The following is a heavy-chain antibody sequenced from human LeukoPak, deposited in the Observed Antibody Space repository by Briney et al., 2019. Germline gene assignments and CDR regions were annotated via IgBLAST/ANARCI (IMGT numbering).Heavy chain of an antibody. CDR2: INHSGST. J-gene: IGHJ6*03. CDR1: GGSFSGYY. D-gene: IGHD1-26*01. V-gene: IGHV4-34*01. CDR3: ARESGSYYYYYYMDV. Sequence: SETLSLTCAVYGGSFSGYYWSWIRQPPGKGLEWIGEINHSGSTNYNPSLKSRVTISVDTSKNQFSLKLSSVTAADTAVYYCARESGSYYYYYYMDVWGKGTTVTVSS.